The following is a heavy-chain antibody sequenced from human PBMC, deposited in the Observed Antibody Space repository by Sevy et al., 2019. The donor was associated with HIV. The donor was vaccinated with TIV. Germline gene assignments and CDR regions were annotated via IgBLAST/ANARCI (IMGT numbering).Heavy chain of an antibody. CDR1: GFTVVSYA. CDR3: AGGRFDSSGSFDAFDI. D-gene: IGHD3-22*01. J-gene: IGHJ3*02. CDR2: IYGSGSTT. V-gene: IGHV3-23*01. Sequence: GGSLRLSCKPSGFTVVSYAMNWVRQAPGKGLEWVSTIYGSGSTTYHADSLRGRFSISRDDSKNTLYLQMNSLKTGDTAVYYCAGGRFDSSGSFDAFDIWGQGTMVTVSS.